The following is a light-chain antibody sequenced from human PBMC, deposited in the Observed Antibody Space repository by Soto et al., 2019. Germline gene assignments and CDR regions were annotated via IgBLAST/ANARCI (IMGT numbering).Light chain of an antibody. CDR1: SSDVGGYNY. CDR2: DVS. CDR3: SSYTSSSTLYV. J-gene: IGLJ1*01. Sequence: QSALTQPASVSGSPGQSITISCTGTSSDVGGYNYVSWYQQHPGKAPKLMIYDVSNRPSGVSTRFSGSKSGNTASLTISGLQAADEDDYYCSSYTSSSTLYVFGTGTKLTVL. V-gene: IGLV2-14*01.